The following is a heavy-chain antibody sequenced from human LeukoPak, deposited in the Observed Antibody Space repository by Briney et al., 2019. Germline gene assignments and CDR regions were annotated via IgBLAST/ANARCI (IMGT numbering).Heavy chain of an antibody. Sequence: GGALRLSWAASGFTFSSYAMSWVRQAPGKGLEWVSAFSGSGGSTYYADSVKGRFTISRDNSKNTLYLQMNSLRAEDTAVYYCAKILGAAGENYFDYWGQGTLVTVSS. CDR3: AKILGAAGENYFDY. V-gene: IGHV3-23*01. CDR1: GFTFSSYA. D-gene: IGHD6-13*01. J-gene: IGHJ4*02. CDR2: FSGSGGST.